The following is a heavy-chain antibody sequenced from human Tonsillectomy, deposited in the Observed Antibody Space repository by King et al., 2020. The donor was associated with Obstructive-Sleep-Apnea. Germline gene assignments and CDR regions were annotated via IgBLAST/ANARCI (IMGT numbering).Heavy chain of an antibody. CDR3: ARDHITNNWFDP. D-gene: IGHD3-3*01. J-gene: IGHJ5*02. Sequence: QLQESGPGLVKPSETLSLTCTVSGGSISSNNYYWGWISQPPGKGLEWIGTIYYSGSTYYNPSLKSRVTISVDTSKNQFSLKLSSLTAADTAVYYCARDHITNNWFDPWGQGTLVTVSP. CDR1: GGSISSNNYY. V-gene: IGHV4-39*07. CDR2: IYYSGST.